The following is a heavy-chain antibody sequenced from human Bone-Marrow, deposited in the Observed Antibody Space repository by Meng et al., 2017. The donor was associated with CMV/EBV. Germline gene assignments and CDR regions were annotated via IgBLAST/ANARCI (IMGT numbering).Heavy chain of an antibody. J-gene: IGHJ6*02. CDR1: GYTFTSYD. D-gene: IGHD3-3*01. CDR3: ARYTYYDFWSGYYTGYYYYGMDV. CDR2: MNPNSGNT. Sequence: ASVKVSCKASGYTFTSYDINWVRQATGQGLEWMGWMNPNSGNTGYAQKFQGRVTITRNTSISTAYMELSSLRSEDTAVYYCARYTYYDFWSGYYTGYYYYGMDVWGQGTTVTVSS. V-gene: IGHV1-8*03.